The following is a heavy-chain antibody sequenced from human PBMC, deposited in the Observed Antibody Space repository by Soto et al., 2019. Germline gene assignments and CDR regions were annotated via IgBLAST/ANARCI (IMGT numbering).Heavy chain of an antibody. CDR1: GYTFTRNG. V-gene: IGHV1-18*01. J-gene: IGHJ6*02. Sequence: GASVKVSCKPSGYTFTRNGISWVRQAPGQGLEWMGWISPNSGNTKYAQKLQGRVIMTTDTSTSTAYMELRSLRSDDTAVYYCVKDRDSNSWPSRDVWGPGTTVTAP. CDR3: VKDRDSNSWPSRDV. CDR2: ISPNSGNT. D-gene: IGHD3-22*01.